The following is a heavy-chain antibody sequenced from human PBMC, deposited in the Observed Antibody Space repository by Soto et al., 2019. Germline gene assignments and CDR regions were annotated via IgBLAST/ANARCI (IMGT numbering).Heavy chain of an antibody. CDR2: TSYDGNIE. CDR1: GFTFNRYA. Sequence: QVQLVQSGGGVVQPGTSLRLSCAASGFTFNRYAMHWVHQAPGKGLEWVAGTSYDGNIENYVDSVKGRFTISRDNSNHTLYVQMNSLTTEDTAVYYCAKDRSDYGDYGYFDSWGQGTLVTVSS. V-gene: IGHV3-30*18. D-gene: IGHD4-17*01. CDR3: AKDRSDYGDYGYFDS. J-gene: IGHJ4*02.